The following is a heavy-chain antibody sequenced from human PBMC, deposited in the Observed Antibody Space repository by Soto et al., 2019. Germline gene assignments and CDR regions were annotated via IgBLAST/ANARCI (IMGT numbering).Heavy chain of an antibody. CDR1: GGSFSGYY. Sequence: PSETLSLTCAVYGGSFSGYYWSWIRQPPGKGLEWIGEINHSGSTNYNPSLKSRVTISVDTSKNQFSLKLSSVTAADTAVYYCARQRTSVVTQGYFDSWGQGSLVTVSS. D-gene: IGHD2-21*02. J-gene: IGHJ4*02. V-gene: IGHV4-34*01. CDR2: INHSGST. CDR3: ARQRTSVVTQGYFDS.